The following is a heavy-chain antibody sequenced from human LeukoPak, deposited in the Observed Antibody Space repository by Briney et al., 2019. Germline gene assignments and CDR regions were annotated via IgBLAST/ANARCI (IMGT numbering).Heavy chain of an antibody. CDR3: ARGTSSGFDY. V-gene: IGHV3-13*05. CDR1: GFTFSSYD. J-gene: IGHJ4*02. Sequence: GGSLRLSCAASGFTFSSYDIHWVRPAAGEGLEWVSAIGSGGDPFYAGSVKGRFTISRENAKNSLYLQMNSLRAGDTAVYYCARGTSSGFDYWGQGTLVTVSS. CDR2: IGSGGDP. D-gene: IGHD6-19*01.